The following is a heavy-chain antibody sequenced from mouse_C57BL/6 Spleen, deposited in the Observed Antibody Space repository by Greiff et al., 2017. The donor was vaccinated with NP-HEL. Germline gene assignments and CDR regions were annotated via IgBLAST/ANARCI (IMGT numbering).Heavy chain of an antibody. CDR3: TRMGHYGNFVDY. CDR1: GYTFTDYE. J-gene: IGHJ2*01. Sequence: VQLQQSGAELVRPGASVTLSCKASGYTFTDYEMHWVKQTPVHGLEWIGAIDPETGGTAYNQKFKGKAILTADKSSSTAYLELRSLTSEDSAVYYYTRMGHYGNFVDYWGQGTTLTVSS. V-gene: IGHV1-15*01. D-gene: IGHD2-1*01. CDR2: IDPETGGT.